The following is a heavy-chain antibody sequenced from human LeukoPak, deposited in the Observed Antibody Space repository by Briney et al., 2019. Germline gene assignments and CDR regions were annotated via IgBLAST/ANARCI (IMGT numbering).Heavy chain of an antibody. Sequence: PSETLSLTCAVYGGSFSGYYWSWIRQPPGKGLEWIGEINHSGSTNYNPSLKSRVTISVDTSKNQFSLKLSSVTAADTAVYYCARALYTGGFDYWGQGTLVTVSS. V-gene: IGHV4-34*01. CDR2: INHSGST. CDR3: ARALYTGGFDY. CDR1: GGSFSGYY. J-gene: IGHJ4*02. D-gene: IGHD1-26*01.